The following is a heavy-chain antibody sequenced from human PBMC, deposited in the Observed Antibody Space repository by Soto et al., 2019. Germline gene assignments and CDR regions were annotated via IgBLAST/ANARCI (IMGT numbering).Heavy chain of an antibody. CDR2: IIPIFGTA. Sequence: SVKVSCKASGGTFSSYAISWVRQAPGQGLEWMGGIIPIFGTANYAQKFQGRVTITADKSTSTAYMELSSLRSEDTAVYYCARSPDPIAAADIYYYYGMDVWGQGTTVTVSS. J-gene: IGHJ6*02. D-gene: IGHD6-13*01. CDR1: GGTFSSYA. V-gene: IGHV1-69*06. CDR3: ARSPDPIAAADIYYYYGMDV.